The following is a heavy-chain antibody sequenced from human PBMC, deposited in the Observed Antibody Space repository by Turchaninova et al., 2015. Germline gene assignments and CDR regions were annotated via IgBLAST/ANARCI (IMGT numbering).Heavy chain of an antibody. Sequence: QVQLQESGPGLVKPSATLSLPSAVRGSSISSGYYWGWIRQPPGKGWELIGIIHHSGSTYYNPSLKSRVTISVDTSKNQFSLKLSSVSAADTAVYYCARGAFEIWGQGTMVTVSS. CDR1: GSSISSGYY. CDR2: IHHSGST. V-gene: IGHV4-38-2*01. CDR3: ARGAFEI. J-gene: IGHJ3*02.